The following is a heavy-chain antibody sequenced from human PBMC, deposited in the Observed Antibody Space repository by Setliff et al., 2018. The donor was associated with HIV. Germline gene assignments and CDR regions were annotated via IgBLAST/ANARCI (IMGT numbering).Heavy chain of an antibody. CDR2: ISGRSSDP. D-gene: IGHD6-19*01. CDR1: GFTFSDYY. Sequence: GESLKISCVASGFTFSDYYMGWIRQAPGKGLEWVSYISGRSSDPNYADSVKGRFTISRDNAKNSVYLQRNSLRAEYTAMYYCVRPVREPVDWGRGTLVTVSS. V-gene: IGHV3-11*03. CDR3: VRPVREPVD. J-gene: IGHJ4*02.